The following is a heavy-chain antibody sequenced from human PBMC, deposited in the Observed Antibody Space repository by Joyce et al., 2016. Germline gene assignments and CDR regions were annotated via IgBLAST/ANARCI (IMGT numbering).Heavy chain of an antibody. V-gene: IGHV3-33*03. CDR2: IWHDRNNK. Sequence: QVQLVESGGGVVQPGRSRRLSCAAFGFNFTKYIMHWVRQAPVKGPEWVAVIWHDRNNKYYADSVKGRFTIARDNSKNTLYLQMDSLTAEDTAVYYCATLGTSGFDSWGQGTLVTVSS. D-gene: IGHD3-16*01. CDR1: GFNFTKYI. CDR3: ATLGTSGFDS. J-gene: IGHJ4*02.